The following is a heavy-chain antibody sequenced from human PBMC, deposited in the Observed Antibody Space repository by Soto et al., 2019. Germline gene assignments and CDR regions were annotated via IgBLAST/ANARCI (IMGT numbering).Heavy chain of an antibody. J-gene: IGHJ4*02. CDR2: ISYDGSNK. V-gene: IGHV3-30*03. D-gene: IGHD3-10*01. CDR3: SLWLGELLCGGPGQALDY. Sequence: QVQLVESGGGVVQPGRSLRLSCAPSGFTFSSYGMHWVRQAPGKGLEWVAVISYDGSNKYYADSVKGRFTIARDNSKNTLYLQMNSQRAEDTAVYYWSLWLGELLCGGPGQALDYWGQGTLVTVSS. CDR1: GFTFSSYG.